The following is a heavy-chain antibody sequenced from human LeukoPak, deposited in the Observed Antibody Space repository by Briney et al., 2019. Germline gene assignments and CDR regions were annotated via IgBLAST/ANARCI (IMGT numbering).Heavy chain of an antibody. D-gene: IGHD6-13*01. CDR3: AKDIAAAGTSGGYMDV. V-gene: IGHV3-30*02. CDR2: IRYDGSNK. J-gene: IGHJ6*03. Sequence: GGSLRLSCAASGFTFSSYGMHWVRQAPGKGLEWVAFIRYDGSNKYYADSVKGRFTISRDNSKNTQSLQMNSLRAEDTALYYCAKDIAAAGTSGGYMDVWGKGTTVTISS. CDR1: GFTFSSYG.